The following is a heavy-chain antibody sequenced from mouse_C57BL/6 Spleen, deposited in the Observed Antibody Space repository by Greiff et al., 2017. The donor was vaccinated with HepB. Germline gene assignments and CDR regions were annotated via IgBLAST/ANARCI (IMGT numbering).Heavy chain of an antibody. CDR2: IYPRDGGT. J-gene: IGHJ2*01. V-gene: IGHV1-78*01. CDR1: GYTFTDHT. D-gene: IGHD2-5*01. Sequence: QVQLQQSDAELVKPGASVKISCKVSGYTFTDHTIHWMKQRPEQGLEWIGYIYPRDGGTRFNEKFKGKATLTADKSSSTAYMQLNSLTSEDSAVYFCARRVYSNPYFDYWGQGTTLTVSS. CDR3: ARRVYSNPYFDY.